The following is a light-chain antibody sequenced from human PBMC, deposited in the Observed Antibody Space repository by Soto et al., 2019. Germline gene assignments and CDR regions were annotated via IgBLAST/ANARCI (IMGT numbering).Light chain of an antibody. CDR1: QSVSSSY. V-gene: IGKV3-20*01. CDR3: QQFGNSPYT. Sequence: EIVLTQSPGTPSLSPGERATLSCRASQSVSSSYLAWYQQKPGQTPRLLIYGASSRATGIPDRFSGSGSGTEFTLTISRLEPEDFAVYYCQQFGNSPYTFGQGTKLDIK. J-gene: IGKJ2*01. CDR2: GAS.